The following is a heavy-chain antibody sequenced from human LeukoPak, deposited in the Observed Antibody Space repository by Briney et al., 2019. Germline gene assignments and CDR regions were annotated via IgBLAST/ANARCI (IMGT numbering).Heavy chain of an antibody. CDR1: GGSISSGDYY. CDR3: ARLGQWLDPRPIDY. CDR2: IYYSGST. J-gene: IGHJ4*02. D-gene: IGHD6-19*01. V-gene: IGHV4-30-4*01. Sequence: PSETLSLTCTVSGGSISSGDYYWSWIRQPPGKGLEWIGYIYYSGSTYYNPSLKSRVTISVDTSKNQFSLKLSSVTAADTAVYYCARLGQWLDPRPIDYWGQGTLVTVSS.